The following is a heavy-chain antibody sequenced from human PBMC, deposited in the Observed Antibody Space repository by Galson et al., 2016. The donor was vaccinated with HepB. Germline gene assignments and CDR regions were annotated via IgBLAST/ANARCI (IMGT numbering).Heavy chain of an antibody. CDR3: ARNLGYSGYDDFDI. CDR2: ISISSSYT. Sequence: SLRLSCAASGFTFSDYYMSWIRQAPGKGLEWVSYISISSSYTNYADSVKGRFTISRDNAKNSVYLQMNSLSAEDTAVYYCARNLGYSGYDDFDIWGQGTRVTVSS. CDR1: GFTFSDYY. D-gene: IGHD5-12*01. V-gene: IGHV3-11*03. J-gene: IGHJ3*02.